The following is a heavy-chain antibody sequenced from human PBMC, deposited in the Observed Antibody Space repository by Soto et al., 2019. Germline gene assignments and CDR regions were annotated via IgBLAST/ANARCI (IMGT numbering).Heavy chain of an antibody. Sequence: QSGGSLRLSCTASGFTFSNYGMSWVRQAPGKGLEWVSSISGGGGTTYYADSVKGRFTISRDNSKNTLYLQMNSLRAEDTAIYYCARGRAGGGWTFDPWGQGTPVTVSS. CDR3: ARGRAGGGWTFDP. V-gene: IGHV3-23*01. D-gene: IGHD6-19*01. J-gene: IGHJ5*02. CDR2: ISGGGGTT. CDR1: GFTFSNYG.